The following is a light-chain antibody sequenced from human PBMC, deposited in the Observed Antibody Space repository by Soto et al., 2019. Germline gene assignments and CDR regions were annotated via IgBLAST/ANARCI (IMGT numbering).Light chain of an antibody. V-gene: IGKV3-11*01. CDR3: QQRFTWPS. J-gene: IGKJ3*01. CDR1: QSISSY. Sequence: ETVLTQSPATLSLSPGERATLSSRASQSISSYLAWYQQKPGQAPRLLIYDASNRATGIPARFSGSGSGTDFTLTISGLEREDFAVYYCQQRFTWPSFGPGTKVDI. CDR2: DAS.